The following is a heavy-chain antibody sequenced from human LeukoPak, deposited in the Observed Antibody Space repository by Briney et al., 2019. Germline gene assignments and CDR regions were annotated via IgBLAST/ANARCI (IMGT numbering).Heavy chain of an antibody. Sequence: PSETLSLTCTVSGGSISSGSYYWSWIRQPAGKGREWIGRIYTSGSTNYNPSLKSRVTISVDTSKNQFSLKLSSVTAADTAVYYCARVAALYYYYYMDVWGKGTTVTVSS. CDR1: GGSISSGSYY. J-gene: IGHJ6*03. CDR3: ARVAALYYYYYMDV. D-gene: IGHD2-15*01. CDR2: IYTSGST. V-gene: IGHV4-61*02.